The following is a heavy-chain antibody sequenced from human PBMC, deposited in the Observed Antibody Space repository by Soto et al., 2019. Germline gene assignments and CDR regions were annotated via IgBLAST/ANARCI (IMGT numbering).Heavy chain of an antibody. J-gene: IGHJ5*02. Sequence: SETLSLTCAVYGGSFSGYYWSWIRQPPGKGLEWIGEINHSGSTNYNPSLKSRVTISVDTSKNQFSLKLSSVTAADTAVYYCVKIAVTYRGNWFDPWGQGTLVTVSS. CDR1: GGSFSGYY. CDR3: VKIAVTYRGNWFDP. CDR2: INHSGST. D-gene: IGHD6-19*01. V-gene: IGHV4-34*01.